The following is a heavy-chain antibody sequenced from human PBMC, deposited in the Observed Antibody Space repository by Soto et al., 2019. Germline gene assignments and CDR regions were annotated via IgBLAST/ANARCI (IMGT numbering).Heavy chain of an antibody. CDR1: GGSISSGDYY. D-gene: IGHD3-22*01. V-gene: IGHV4-30-4*01. CDR3: ARGIVITPYNWFDP. CDR2: IYYSGST. Sequence: QVQLQESGPGLVKPSQTLSLTCTVSGGSISSGDYYWSWIRQPPGKGLEWIGYIYYSGSTYYNPSLKSRVTISVDTSNNQFSLKLSPVTAADTAVYYCARGIVITPYNWFDPWGQGTLVTVSS. J-gene: IGHJ5*02.